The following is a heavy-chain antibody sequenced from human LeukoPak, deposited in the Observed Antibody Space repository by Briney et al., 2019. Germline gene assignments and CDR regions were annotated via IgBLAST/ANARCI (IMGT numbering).Heavy chain of an antibody. CDR1: GFTFNTYT. CDR3: AKESPGDLDY. CDR2: ITNSGHST. Sequence: GGSLRLSCAASGFTFNTYTMNWVRQAPGKGLEWVSVITNSGHSTNYADSVKGRFTISRDNSKNTLYLQMNSLRAEDTAVYYCAKESPGDLDYWGQGTLVTVSS. D-gene: IGHD3-16*01. V-gene: IGHV3-23*01. J-gene: IGHJ4*02.